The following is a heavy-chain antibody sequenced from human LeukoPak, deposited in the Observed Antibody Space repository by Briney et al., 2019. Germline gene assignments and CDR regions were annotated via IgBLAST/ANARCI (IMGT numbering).Heavy chain of an antibody. CDR1: GLTFSSHW. V-gene: IGHV3-74*01. J-gene: IGHJ4*02. CDR2: ITNDGRST. D-gene: IGHD5-18*01. CDR3: AKDLDTAMVLYFDY. Sequence: PGGSLRLSCAASGLTFSSHWMHWVRQAPGKGLVWVSRITNDGRSTTYADSVKGRFTISRDNSKNTLYLQMNSLRAEDTAVYYCAKDLDTAMVLYFDYWGQGTLVTVSS.